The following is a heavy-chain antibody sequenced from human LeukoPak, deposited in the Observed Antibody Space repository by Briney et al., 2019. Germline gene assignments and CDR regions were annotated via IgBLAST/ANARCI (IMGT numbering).Heavy chain of an antibody. CDR3: ARAYCSSTSCYASFDY. D-gene: IGHD2-2*01. J-gene: IGHJ4*02. CDR2: TIPIFGTA. CDR1: GGTFSSYA. Sequence: SVKVSCKASGGTFSSYAISWVRQAPGQGLEWMGGTIPIFGTANYAQKFQGRVTITADKSTSTAYMELSSLRSEDTAVYYCARAYCSSTSCYASFDYWGQGTLVTVSS. V-gene: IGHV1-69*06.